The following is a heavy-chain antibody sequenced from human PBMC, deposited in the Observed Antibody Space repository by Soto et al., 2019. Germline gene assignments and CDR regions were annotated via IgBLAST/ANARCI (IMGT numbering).Heavy chain of an antibody. D-gene: IGHD3-22*01. CDR1: GYSITTGYY. CDR2: VYHSGRT. Sequence: SETLSLTCAVSGYSITTGYYWGWVRRPPGKGLEWIGSVYHSGRTSYNPSLESRVTISVDTSKNQFSLRLSSVTAADTAVYYCARGVNYYDSSGFYPRDYWGQGILVAVSS. J-gene: IGHJ4*02. CDR3: ARGVNYYDSSGFYPRDY. V-gene: IGHV4-38-2*01.